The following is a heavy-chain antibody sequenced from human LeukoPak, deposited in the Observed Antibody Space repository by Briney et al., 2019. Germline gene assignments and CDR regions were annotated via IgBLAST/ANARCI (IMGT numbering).Heavy chain of an antibody. CDR2: IIPIFGTA. D-gene: IGHD3-10*01. J-gene: IGHJ4*02. V-gene: IGHV1-69*13. Sequence: SVKVSCKASGGTFSSYAISWVRQAPGQGLEWMGGIIPIFGTANYAQKFQGRVTITADESTSTAYMELSSLRSEDTAVYYCARRINGEDYFDYWGQGTLVTVSS. CDR3: ARRINGEDYFDY. CDR1: GGTFSSYA.